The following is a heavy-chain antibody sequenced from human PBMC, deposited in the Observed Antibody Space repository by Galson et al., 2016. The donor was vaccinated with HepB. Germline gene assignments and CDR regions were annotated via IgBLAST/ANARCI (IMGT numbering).Heavy chain of an antibody. Sequence: LRLSCAASGFPFPYYWMDWVRQAPGAGLVWVSTITPDWTSTKYADSVKGRFPMSRDNAKNTLHLQRDSLRVDDTAVYYCTKRLSHGMDVWGHGTTVTVSS. CDR2: ITPDWTST. CDR3: TKRLSHGMDV. D-gene: IGHD5-24*01. V-gene: IGHV3-74*03. J-gene: IGHJ6*02. CDR1: GFPFPYYW.